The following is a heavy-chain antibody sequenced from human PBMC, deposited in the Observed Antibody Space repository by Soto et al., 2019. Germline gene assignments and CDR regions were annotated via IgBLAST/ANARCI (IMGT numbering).Heavy chain of an antibody. CDR3: ARQGYYYDSSGYFDY. CDR2: INAGNGNT. J-gene: IGHJ4*02. Sequence: GASVNVSCKASGYAFTSYAMHCVPQATGQRLEWMGWINAGNGNTKYSQKFQGRVTITRDTSASTAYMELSSLRSEDTAVYYCARQGYYYDSSGYFDYWGQGTLVTAPQ. D-gene: IGHD3-22*01. CDR1: GYAFTSYA. V-gene: IGHV1-3*01.